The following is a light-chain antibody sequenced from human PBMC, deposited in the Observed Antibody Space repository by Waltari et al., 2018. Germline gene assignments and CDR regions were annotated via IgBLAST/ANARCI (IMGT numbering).Light chain of an antibody. Sequence: SCRASQSVSRFLTWYKQKPGQAPRLLIYGASTSATGIPDRFSGSGSGTDFSLTISRLEPEDFAVYYCQKYDRLPATFGQGTKVEIK. CDR1: QSVSRF. J-gene: IGKJ1*01. V-gene: IGKV3-20*01. CDR2: GAS. CDR3: QKYDRLPAT.